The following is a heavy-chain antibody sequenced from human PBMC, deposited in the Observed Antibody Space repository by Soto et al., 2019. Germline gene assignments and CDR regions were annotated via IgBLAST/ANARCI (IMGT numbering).Heavy chain of an antibody. D-gene: IGHD5-18*01. J-gene: IGHJ5*02. CDR1: GGSFSSSSYY. V-gene: IGHV4-39*01. CDR2: LYYSCTT. CDR3: VRHSGYSSNWGEFDP. Sequence: SETLSLTCHVSGGSFSSSSYYWGWIRQPPGQGLEWIGRLYYSCTTYYNSSLKSRVSISVDRTNNQYSLNLTSVTAADMAVYYCVRHSGYSSNWGEFDPWGQGTLVTVSS.